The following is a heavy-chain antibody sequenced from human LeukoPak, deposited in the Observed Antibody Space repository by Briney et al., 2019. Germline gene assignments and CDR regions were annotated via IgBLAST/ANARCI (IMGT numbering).Heavy chain of an antibody. CDR2: IQSKTDGGTT. Sequence: GGSLRLSCAASGFTFSDASMTWVRQAPGKGLECVGFIQSKTDGGTTDSAAPVKGRFTVSRDDSKNTLYLQMNSLNSEDTAVYYCTTWSSQFDYWGQGTLVTVSS. V-gene: IGHV3-15*05. D-gene: IGHD6-6*01. CDR3: TTWSSQFDY. CDR1: GFTFSDAS. J-gene: IGHJ4*02.